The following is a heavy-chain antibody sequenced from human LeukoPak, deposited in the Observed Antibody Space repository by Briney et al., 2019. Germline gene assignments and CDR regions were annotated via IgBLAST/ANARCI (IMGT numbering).Heavy chain of an antibody. CDR1: GGSISSYY. V-gene: IGHV4-59*01. J-gene: IGHJ6*03. CDR2: IYYSGST. Sequence: PSETLSLTCTASGGSISSYYWSWIRQPPGKGLEWIGYIYYSGSTNYNPSLKSRVTISVDTSKNQFSLKLSSVTAADTAVYYCARATKPAYYYYYMDVWGKGTTVTISS. CDR3: ARATKPAYYYYYMDV.